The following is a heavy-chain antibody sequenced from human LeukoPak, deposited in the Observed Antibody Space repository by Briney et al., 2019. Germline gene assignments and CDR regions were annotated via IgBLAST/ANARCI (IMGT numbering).Heavy chain of an antibody. Sequence: GGSLRLSCAAPGFTFSDYAMNWVRQAPGKGLEWVSTITGSGGNTYYADSVKGRFIISRDNSKNTLFLQMNSLRAEDTAVYYCAPRKEYYDILTGYYNRGGFDYWGQGTLVTVSS. D-gene: IGHD3-9*01. CDR2: ITGSGGNT. CDR3: APRKEYYDILTGYYNRGGFDY. J-gene: IGHJ4*02. V-gene: IGHV3-23*01. CDR1: GFTFSDYA.